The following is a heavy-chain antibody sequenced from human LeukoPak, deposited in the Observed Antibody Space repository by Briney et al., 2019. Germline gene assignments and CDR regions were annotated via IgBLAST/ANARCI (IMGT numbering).Heavy chain of an antibody. J-gene: IGHJ3*02. CDR2: IKQDGSVK. CDR1: GFTFSSYW. D-gene: IGHD5-24*01. CDR3: ARTGMATIITPNGAFDI. V-gene: IGHV3-7*01. Sequence: GGSLRLSCAASGFTFSSYWMSWVRQAPGKGLEWVANIKQDGSVKYYVDSVKGRFAISRDNAKNSLYLQMNSLRAEDTAVYYCARTGMATIITPNGAFDIWGQGTMVTVSS.